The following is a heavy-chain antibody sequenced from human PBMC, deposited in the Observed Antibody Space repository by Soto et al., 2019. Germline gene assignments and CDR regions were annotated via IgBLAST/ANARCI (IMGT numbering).Heavy chain of an antibody. V-gene: IGHV4-39*01. D-gene: IGHD2-8*01. CDR2: IYYSGST. CDR1: GGAISRSSYY. J-gene: IGHJ4*02. Sequence: QLQLQESGPGLVTPSETLSLTCTVSGGAISRSSYYRGWISRPTGKGPDWIGSIYYSGSTYYNPPLKRRVTMGADTSKNQFSLKLSSVSAADTAVYYCARQEIVLMVYANDYWGEGALVTVAS. CDR3: ARQEIVLMVYANDY.